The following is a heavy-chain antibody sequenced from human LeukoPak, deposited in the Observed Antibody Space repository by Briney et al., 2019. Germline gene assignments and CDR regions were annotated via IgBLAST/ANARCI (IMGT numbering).Heavy chain of an antibody. CDR2: ISHSGST. CDR1: GGSFSDYY. D-gene: IGHD5-24*01. J-gene: IGHJ4*02. CDR3: ARRWLHRKGFDY. V-gene: IGHV4-34*01. Sequence: SETLSLTCAVYGGSFSDYYWSWIRQPPGKGLEWIGEISHSGSTNYNPSLKSRVTMSVDTSKNQFSLKLSSVTAADTAVYYCARRWLHRKGFDYWGQGTLVTVSS.